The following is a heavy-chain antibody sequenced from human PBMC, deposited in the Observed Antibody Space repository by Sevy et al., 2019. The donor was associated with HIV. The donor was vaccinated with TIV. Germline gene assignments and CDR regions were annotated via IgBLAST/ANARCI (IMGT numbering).Heavy chain of an antibody. CDR3: AGGDTPMITDLDY. CDR2: ITSGGAT. CDR1: GLNFNTNG. Sequence: GGSLRLSCAASGLNFNTNGMSWVRQAPGKGLEWVAGITSGGATYYADSVKGCFTVSRDNSRNTLYLQLNSLRADDTAVFYCAGGDTPMITDLDYWGQGTLVTVSS. V-gene: IGHV3-23*01. J-gene: IGHJ4*02. D-gene: IGHD3-16*01.